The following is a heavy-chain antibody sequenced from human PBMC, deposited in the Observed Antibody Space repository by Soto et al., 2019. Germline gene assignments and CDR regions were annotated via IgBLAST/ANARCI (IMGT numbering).Heavy chain of an antibody. CDR2: IYYSGTT. D-gene: IGHD6-19*01. Sequence: SETLSLTCAVSGGSISSGGYSWSWIRQPPGKGLEWIGSIYYSGTTYYNPSLKSRVTISVDTSKNQFSLKLSSVTAADTAVYYCARSISVAMDFWGQGTQVTVSS. V-gene: IGHV4-30-2*03. CDR1: GGSISSGGYS. CDR3: ARSISVAMDF. J-gene: IGHJ4*02.